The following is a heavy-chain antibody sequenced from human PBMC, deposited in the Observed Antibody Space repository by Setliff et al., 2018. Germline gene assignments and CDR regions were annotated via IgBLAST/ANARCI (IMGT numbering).Heavy chain of an antibody. CDR2: IYYSGST. V-gene: IGHV4-61*01. CDR3: ARVRYKYCGGDCYSASFDY. D-gene: IGHD2-21*01. Sequence: SETLSLTCTVSGGSISSGSYYWSWIRQPPGKGLEWIGSIYYSGSTNYNPSLKSRVTISVDTSKNEFSLRLRSVTAADTAVYYCARVRYKYCGGDCYSASFDYWGQGKLVTVSS. CDR1: GGSISSGSYY. J-gene: IGHJ4*02.